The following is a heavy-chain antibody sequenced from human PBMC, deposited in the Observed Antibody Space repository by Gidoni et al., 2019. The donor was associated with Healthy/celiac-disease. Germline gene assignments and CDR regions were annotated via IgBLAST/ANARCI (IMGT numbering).Heavy chain of an antibody. CDR2: FSSSGGRT. CDR1: GFTFSSYA. D-gene: IGHD4-17*01. V-gene: IGHV3-23*01. CDR3: AKASYVTTVNPLDY. Sequence: EVQLLESGGGLVQPGGSLRLSCAASGFTFSSYAMSWVRQAPGKGLEWVSAFSSSGGRTYYAASVKGRFTISRDNSENTLYLQMNSLRAEDTAVYYCAKASYVTTVNPLDYWGQGTLVTVSS. J-gene: IGHJ4*02.